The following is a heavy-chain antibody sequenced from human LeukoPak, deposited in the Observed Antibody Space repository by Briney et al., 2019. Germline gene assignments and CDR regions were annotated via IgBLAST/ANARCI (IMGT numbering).Heavy chain of an antibody. D-gene: IGHD2-2*01. J-gene: IGHJ5*02. Sequence: SETLSLTCAVYGGSFSGYYWSWLRQPPGKGLEWIGEINHSGSTNYNPSLKSRVTISVDTSKNQFSLKLSSVTAADTAVYYCARPCCSSTSTWFDPWGQGTLVTVSS. CDR3: ARPCCSSTSTWFDP. V-gene: IGHV4-34*01. CDR1: GGSFSGYY. CDR2: INHSGST.